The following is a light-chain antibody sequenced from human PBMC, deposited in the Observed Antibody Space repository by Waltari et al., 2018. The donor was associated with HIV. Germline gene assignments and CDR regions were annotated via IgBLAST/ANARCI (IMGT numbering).Light chain of an antibody. J-gene: IGKJ1*01. CDR3: HQYGSSFWT. Sequence: IVLTQSPGTLSLSPGERATLSCRASETVRSTYLAWYQQKPGQTPTLRIYGASSRATGIPERFVGNGSGTDFALSVTRLEPEDFAMYYCHQYGSSFWTFGPGTKVEMK. CDR2: GAS. CDR1: ETVRSTY. V-gene: IGKV3-20*01.